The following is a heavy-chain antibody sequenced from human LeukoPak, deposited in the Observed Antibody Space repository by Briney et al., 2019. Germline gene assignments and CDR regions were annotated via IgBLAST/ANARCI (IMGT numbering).Heavy chain of an antibody. J-gene: IGHJ4*02. CDR2: INHSGST. Sequence: PWETLCLTCAVYGGSFSGYYWSWIRQPPGKGLEWIGEINHSGSTNYNPSLKSRVTITVDTTKNQYSLKLSSVTAADTAVYYCVRSLRENYYFDYWGQGTLVTVSS. CDR1: GGSFSGYY. V-gene: IGHV4-34*01. CDR3: VRSLRENYYFDY. D-gene: IGHD4-17*01.